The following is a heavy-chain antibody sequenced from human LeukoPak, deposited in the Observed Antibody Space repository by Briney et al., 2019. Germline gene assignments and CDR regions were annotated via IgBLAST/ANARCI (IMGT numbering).Heavy chain of an antibody. CDR2: IYYCGST. CDR1: GGSISIYY. J-gene: IGHJ4*02. V-gene: IGHV4-59*01. D-gene: IGHD6-13*01. Sequence: SETLSLTCTVSGGSISIYYWSWIRQPPGKGLEWIGYIYYCGSTNYNPSLKSRVTISVDTSKNQFSLKLSSVTAADTGVYYCARSRVAAGNFAYWGQGTLVTVST. CDR3: ARSRVAAGNFAY.